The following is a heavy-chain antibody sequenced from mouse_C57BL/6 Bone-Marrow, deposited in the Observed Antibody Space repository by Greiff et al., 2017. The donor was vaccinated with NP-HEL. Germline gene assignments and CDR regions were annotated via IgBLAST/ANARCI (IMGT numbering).Heavy chain of an antibody. CDR3: ARTHYDYLAWFAY. J-gene: IGHJ3*01. CDR2: IDPSDSYT. D-gene: IGHD2-4*01. V-gene: IGHV1-50*01. Sequence: VQLQQPGAELVKPGASVKLSCKASGYTFTSYWMQWVKQRPGQGLEWIGEIDPSDSYTNYNQKFKGKATLTVDTSSSTAYMQLSSLTSEDSAVYYCARTHYDYLAWFAYWGQGTLVTVSA. CDR1: GYTFTSYW.